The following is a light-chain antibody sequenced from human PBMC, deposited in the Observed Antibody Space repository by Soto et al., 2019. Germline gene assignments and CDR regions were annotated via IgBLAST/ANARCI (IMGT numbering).Light chain of an antibody. V-gene: IGLV2-8*01. J-gene: IGLJ2*01. CDR1: SSDVGGHNF. CDR2: EVS. Sequence: QSALTQPPSASGSPGQSVTISCTGTSSDVGGHNFVSWYQQHPGKAPKLMIYEVSKRPAGVPDRFSGSKSVNTASLTVSGLQAEDEADYYCSSYAGSNNHVVFGGGTKLTVL. CDR3: SSYAGSNNHVV.